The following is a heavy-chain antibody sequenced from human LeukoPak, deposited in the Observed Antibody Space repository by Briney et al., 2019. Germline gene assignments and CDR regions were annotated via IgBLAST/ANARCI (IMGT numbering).Heavy chain of an antibody. D-gene: IGHD3-22*01. CDR3: AKEALYYYDSSGYYWWDY. Sequence: GGSLRLSCAASGFTFSSYGMHWVRQAPGKGLEWVAVISYDGSNKYYADSVKGRFTISRDNSKNTLYLQMNSLRAEDTAVYYCAKEALYYYDSSGYYWWDYWGQGTLVTVSS. V-gene: IGHV3-30*18. CDR1: GFTFSSYG. CDR2: ISYDGSNK. J-gene: IGHJ4*02.